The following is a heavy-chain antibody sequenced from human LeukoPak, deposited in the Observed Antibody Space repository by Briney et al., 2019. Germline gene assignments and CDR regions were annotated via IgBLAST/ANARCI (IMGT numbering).Heavy chain of an antibody. CDR2: INPSGGST. CDR3: AGETAVAGYFDY. CDR1: GYTFTSYY. V-gene: IGHV1-46*01. Sequence: ASVKVSCKASGYTFTSYYMHWVRQAPGQGLEWMGIINPSGGSTSYAQKFQGRVTMTRDTSTSTVYMELSSLRSEDTAVYYCAGETAVAGYFDYWGQGTLVTVSS. D-gene: IGHD6-19*01. J-gene: IGHJ4*02.